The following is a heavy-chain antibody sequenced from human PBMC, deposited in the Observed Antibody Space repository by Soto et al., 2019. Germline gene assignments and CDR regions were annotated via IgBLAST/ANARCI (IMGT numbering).Heavy chain of an antibody. CDR3: ARDLWHYYGSGTYYGSYFDY. CDR1: GGTFSSYA. J-gene: IGHJ4*02. CDR2: IIPLFGTA. Sequence: QVHLVQSGAEVKKPGSSVKVSSEASGGTFSSYAISWVRQAPGQGLEWMGGIIPLFGTANYAQKFQGRVTITADKSTYTAYMELSSLRSEDTAVYYCARDLWHYYGSGTYYGSYFDYWGQGTLVTVSS. D-gene: IGHD3-10*01. V-gene: IGHV1-69*06.